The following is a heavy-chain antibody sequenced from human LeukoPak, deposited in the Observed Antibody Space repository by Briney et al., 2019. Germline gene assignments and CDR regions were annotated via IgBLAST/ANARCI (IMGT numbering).Heavy chain of an antibody. V-gene: IGHV5-51*01. CDR3: ARRYYYDSSGYYYDYYFDY. CDR2: IYPGDSDT. J-gene: IGHJ4*02. D-gene: IGHD3-22*01. CDR1: GYSFTSYW. Sequence: GESLKISCKGSGYSFTSYWIGWVRQMPGKGLEWVVIIYPGDSDTRYSPSFQGQVTISADKSISTAYLQWSSLKASDTAMYCCARRYYYDSSGYYYDYYFDYWGQGALVAVSS.